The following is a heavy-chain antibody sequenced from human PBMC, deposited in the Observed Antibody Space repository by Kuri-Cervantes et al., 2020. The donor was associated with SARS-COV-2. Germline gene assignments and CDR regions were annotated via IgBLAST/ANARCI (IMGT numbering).Heavy chain of an antibody. D-gene: IGHD6-13*01. V-gene: IGHV4-38-2*02. CDR3: ARSFSSWYPDY. CDR2: IYHSGGT. Sequence: SETLSLTCTVSGYSISSGYYWGWVRQPPGKGLEWIGYIYHSGGTYYNPSLKSRVTISVDRSKNQFSLKLSSVTAADTAVYYCARSFSSWYPDYWGQGTLVTVSS. CDR1: GYSISSGYY. J-gene: IGHJ4*02.